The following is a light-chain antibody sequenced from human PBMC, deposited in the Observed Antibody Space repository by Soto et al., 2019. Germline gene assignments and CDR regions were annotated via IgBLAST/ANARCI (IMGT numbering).Light chain of an antibody. J-gene: IGLJ1*01. CDR3: SSYAGSSNV. CDR1: SSDGGGYNY. CDR2: EVN. V-gene: IGLV2-8*01. Sequence: SVLTQPPSASGSPGQSVAISCTGTSSDGGGYNYVSWYQQHPGKAPKLMIYEVNERPSGVPDRFSGSKSGNTASLTVSGLQAEDEADYYCSSYAGSSNVFGTGTKVTVL.